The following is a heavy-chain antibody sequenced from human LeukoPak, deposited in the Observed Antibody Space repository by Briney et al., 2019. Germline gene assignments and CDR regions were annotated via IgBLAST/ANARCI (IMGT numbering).Heavy chain of an antibody. CDR2: INPGGGST. J-gene: IGHJ6*02. V-gene: IGHV1-46*01. D-gene: IGHD3-10*01. Sequence: GASVKVSCKASGYTLTNYYMHWVRQAPGQGLEWVGIINPGGGSTSYAQKFQGRVTTTRDTSTSTVYMELSSLRSEDTAVFSCERDGRSIENAYSSGSGSSYGGRGYYYYGMDVWGQGTTVTVSS. CDR1: GYTLTNYY. CDR3: ERDGRSIENAYSSGSGSSYGGRGYYYYGMDV.